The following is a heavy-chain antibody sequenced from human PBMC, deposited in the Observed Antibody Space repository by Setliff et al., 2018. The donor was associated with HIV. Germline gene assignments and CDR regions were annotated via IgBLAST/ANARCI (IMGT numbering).Heavy chain of an antibody. D-gene: IGHD6-13*01. V-gene: IGHV4-59*01. CDR1: GVATDSNY. CDR3: ARGIRTAAAPTFDH. CDR2: VYYGGIT. J-gene: IGHJ4*02. Sequence: SETLSLTCTVSGVATDSNYWTWIRQSPGKGLEWIGYVYYGGITNYSPSLKSRVSISIDTSKNQFYLNLGSVTTAETAVYFCARGIRTAAAPTFDHWGQGALVTVSS.